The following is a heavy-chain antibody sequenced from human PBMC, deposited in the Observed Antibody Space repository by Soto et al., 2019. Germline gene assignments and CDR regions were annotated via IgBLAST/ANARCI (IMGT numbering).Heavy chain of an antibody. CDR2: ISAYNGNA. V-gene: IGHV1-18*04. CDR3: ARDRDQLTGDDYYYYGMDV. CDR1: GYTFTSYG. J-gene: IGHJ6*02. D-gene: IGHD7-27*01. Sequence: QVQLVQSGAEVKKPGASVKVSCKASGYTFTSYGISWVRQAPGQGLEWMGWISAYNGNANYAQKLQGRVTMTTDTSTSTAYMELRSLRSDDTAVYYCARDRDQLTGDDYYYYGMDVWGQGTTVTVSS.